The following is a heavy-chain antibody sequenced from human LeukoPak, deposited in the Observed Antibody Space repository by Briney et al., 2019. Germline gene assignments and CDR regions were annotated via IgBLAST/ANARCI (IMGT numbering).Heavy chain of an antibody. CDR1: GYTFTSYG. V-gene: IGHV1-18*01. Sequence: VASVKVSCKASGYTFTSYGISWVRQAPGQGLEWMGWISAYNGNTNYAQKLQGRVTMTTDTSTSTAYMELRSLRSDDTAVYYCARVLSAARPYYYYYYMDVWGKGTTVTVSS. CDR3: ARVLSAARPYYYYYYMDV. D-gene: IGHD6-6*01. J-gene: IGHJ6*03. CDR2: ISAYNGNT.